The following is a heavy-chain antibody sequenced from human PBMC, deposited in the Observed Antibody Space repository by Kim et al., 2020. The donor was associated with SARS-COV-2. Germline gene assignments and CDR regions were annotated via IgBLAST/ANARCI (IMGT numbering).Heavy chain of an antibody. Sequence: ASVKVSCKASGYTFTSYAMNWVRQAPGQGLEWMGWINTNTGNPTYAQGFTGRFVFSLDTSVSTAYLQISSLKAEDTAVYYCARDLLHLGVVSRAYSSSWYSHPESYNWFDPWGQGTLVTVSS. J-gene: IGHJ5*02. CDR2: INTNTGNP. D-gene: IGHD6-13*01. V-gene: IGHV7-4-1*02. CDR3: ARDLLHLGVVSRAYSSSWYSHPESYNWFDP. CDR1: GYTFTSYA.